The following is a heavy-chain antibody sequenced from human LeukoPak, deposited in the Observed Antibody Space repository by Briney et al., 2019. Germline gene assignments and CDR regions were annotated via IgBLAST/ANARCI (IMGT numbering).Heavy chain of an antibody. CDR3: ARDTRGAKSYYYYYGMDV. D-gene: IGHD2-2*01. V-gene: IGHV1-18*01. J-gene: IGHJ6*02. CDR1: GYTFTSYG. CDR2: ISAYNGNT. Sequence: EASVKVSCKASGYTFTSYGVSWVRQAPGQGLEWMGWISAYNGNTNYAQKLQGRVTMTTDKSTSTAYMELRSLRSDDTAVYYCARDTRGAKSYYYYYGMDVWGQGNTVTVSS.